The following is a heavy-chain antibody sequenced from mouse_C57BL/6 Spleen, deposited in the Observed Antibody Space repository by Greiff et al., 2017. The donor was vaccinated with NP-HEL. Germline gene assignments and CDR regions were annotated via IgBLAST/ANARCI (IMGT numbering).Heavy chain of an antibody. CDR3: ARQPYYYAMDY. J-gene: IGHJ4*01. CDR1: GYAFSSSW. Sequence: QVQLKQSGPELVKPGASVKISCKASGYAFSSSWMNWVKQRPGKGLEWIGRIYPGDGDTNYNGKFKGKATLTADKSSSTAYMQLSSLTSEDSAVYFCARQPYYYAMDYWGQGTSVTVSS. CDR2: IYPGDGDT. V-gene: IGHV1-82*01.